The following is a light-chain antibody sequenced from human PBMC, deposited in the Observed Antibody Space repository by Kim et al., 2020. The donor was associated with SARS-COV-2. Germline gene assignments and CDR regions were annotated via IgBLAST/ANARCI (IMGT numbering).Light chain of an antibody. CDR2: KAS. CDR1: QGIDNY. V-gene: IGKV1-27*01. Sequence: GDRVTITCRVSQGIDNYLAWFQQKPGEAPKLLIYKASTLRLGVPSRFSGGGSGTDFTLTINGLQSEDFATYYCQKYNSVPFTFGGGTKVDIK. J-gene: IGKJ4*01. CDR3: QKYNSVPFT.